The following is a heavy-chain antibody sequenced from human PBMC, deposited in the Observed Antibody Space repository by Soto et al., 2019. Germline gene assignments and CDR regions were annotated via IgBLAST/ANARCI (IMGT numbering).Heavy chain of an antibody. CDR1: GFTFGSHG. V-gene: IGHV3-30*18. D-gene: IGHD4-4*01. J-gene: IGHJ4*02. Sequence: QVQLVESGGGVVQPGRSLRLSCAASGFTFGSHGMHWVRQAPGKGLEWVALIGYDGSGKYYTDSVKGRFTISRDNSKNMMYLQMNSLRAGDTAIYYCAKEDYTFFDSWGQGTLVTVSS. CDR2: IGYDGSGK. CDR3: AKEDYTFFDS.